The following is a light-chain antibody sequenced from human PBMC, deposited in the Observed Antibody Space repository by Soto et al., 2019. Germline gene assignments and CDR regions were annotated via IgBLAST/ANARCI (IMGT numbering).Light chain of an antibody. CDR1: RSDIGSYNY. CDR2: GVS. Sequence: QSALTQPASVSGSPGQSVTISCSGKRSDIGSYNYVAWYQQLPGKTPQILIYGVSNRPSGVSSSFSGSKSGNTASLTISGLQAEDEADYYCISYTGSSTSYVFGSGTKVTVL. CDR3: ISYTGSSTSYV. J-gene: IGLJ1*01. V-gene: IGLV2-14*01.